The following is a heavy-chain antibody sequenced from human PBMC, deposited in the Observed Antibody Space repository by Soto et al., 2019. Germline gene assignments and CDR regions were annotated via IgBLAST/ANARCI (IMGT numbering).Heavy chain of an antibody. CDR2: ISGSGGRT. D-gene: IGHD6-13*01. Sequence: HPGGSLRLSCAASEFTLSSYAMSWVRQAPGKGLEWVSAISGSGGRTYYADSAKGRFTISRDNSRNTLHLQMNSLRVEDTAVYYCAKTLLSTSWYGLHDYVSQGTLVTVSS. CDR1: EFTLSSYA. CDR3: AKTLLSTSWYGLHDY. V-gene: IGHV3-23*01. J-gene: IGHJ4*02.